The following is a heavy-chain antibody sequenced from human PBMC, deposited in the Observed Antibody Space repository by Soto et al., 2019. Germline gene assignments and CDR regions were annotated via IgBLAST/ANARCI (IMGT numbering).Heavy chain of an antibody. D-gene: IGHD2-15*01. J-gene: IGHJ6*03. Sequence: PGESLKISCKGSGYSFTSYWIGWVHQMPGKGLEWMGIIYPGDSDTRYSPSFQGQVTISADKSISTAYLQWSSLKASDTAMYYCARHYCSGGSCYSYYYMDVWGKGTTVTVSS. CDR2: IYPGDSDT. CDR3: ARHYCSGGSCYSYYYMDV. V-gene: IGHV5-51*07. CDR1: GYSFTSYW.